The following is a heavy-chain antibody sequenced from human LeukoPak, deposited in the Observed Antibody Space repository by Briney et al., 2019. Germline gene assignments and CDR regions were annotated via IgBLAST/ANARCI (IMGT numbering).Heavy chain of an antibody. CDR3: AKVGIVATIGAAFDY. D-gene: IGHD5-12*01. CDR1: TFTFSSYA. V-gene: IGHV3-23*01. J-gene: IGHJ4*02. CDR2: ISGSGGST. Sequence: GGSLRLSCATSTFTFSSYAMHWVRQAPGKGLEWVSAISGSGGSTYYADSVKGRFTISRDNSKNTLYLQMNSLRAEDTAVYYCAKVGIVATIGAAFDYWGQGTLVTVSS.